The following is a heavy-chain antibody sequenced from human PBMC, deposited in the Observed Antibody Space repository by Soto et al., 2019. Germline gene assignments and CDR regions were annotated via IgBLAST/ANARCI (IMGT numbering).Heavy chain of an antibody. J-gene: IGHJ5*02. CDR1: GFTFSSYA. CDR3: ARAQWLVLGFEFDP. V-gene: IGHV3-30-3*01. CDR2: ISYDGSNK. D-gene: IGHD6-19*01. Sequence: QVQLVESGGGVVQPGRSLRLSCAASGFTFSSYAMNWVRQAPGKGLEWVAVISYDGSNKYYADSVKGRFTISRDNSKNTLYLQMNSLRAEDTAVYYCARAQWLVLGFEFDPWGQGTLVTVSS.